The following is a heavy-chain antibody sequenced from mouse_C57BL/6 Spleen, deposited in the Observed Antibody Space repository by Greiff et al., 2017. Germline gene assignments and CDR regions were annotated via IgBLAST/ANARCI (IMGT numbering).Heavy chain of an antibody. CDR2: INPSSGYT. J-gene: IGHJ4*01. CDR3: ARGGVVAPYAMDY. Sequence: VQLQQSGAELAKPGASVKLSCKASGYTFTSYWMHWVKQRPGQGLEWIGYINPSSGYTKYNQKFKDKATLTADKSSSTAYMQLSSLTYEDSAVDYCARGGVVAPYAMDYWGQGTSVTVSS. D-gene: IGHD1-1*01. V-gene: IGHV1-7*01. CDR1: GYTFTSYW.